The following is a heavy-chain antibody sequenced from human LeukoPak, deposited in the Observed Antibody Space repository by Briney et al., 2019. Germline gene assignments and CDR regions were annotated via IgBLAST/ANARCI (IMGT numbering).Heavy chain of an antibody. V-gene: IGHV4-34*01. D-gene: IGHD6-19*01. CDR2: INHSGST. CDR1: GGSFSGYY. CDR3: ARGATLGIAVAGDFDY. Sequence: SETLSLTCAVYGGSFSGYYWSWIRQPPGKGREWIGEINHSGSTNYNPSLKSRVTISVDTSKNQFSLKLSSVTAADTAVYYCARGATLGIAVAGDFDYWGQGTLVTVSS. J-gene: IGHJ4*02.